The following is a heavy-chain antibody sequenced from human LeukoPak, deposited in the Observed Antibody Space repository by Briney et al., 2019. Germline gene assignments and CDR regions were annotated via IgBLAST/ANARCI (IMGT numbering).Heavy chain of an antibody. D-gene: IGHD2-21*02. CDR2: IYYSGST. Sequence: SETLSLTCTVSGGSISSYYWSWIRQPPGKGLEWIGYIYYSGSTNYNPSLKSRVTISVDTSKNQFSLKLSSVTAADTAVYYCAREESYCGGDCYSFDAFDIWGQGTMVTVSS. CDR3: AREESYCGGDCYSFDAFDI. J-gene: IGHJ3*02. V-gene: IGHV4-59*12. CDR1: GGSISSYY.